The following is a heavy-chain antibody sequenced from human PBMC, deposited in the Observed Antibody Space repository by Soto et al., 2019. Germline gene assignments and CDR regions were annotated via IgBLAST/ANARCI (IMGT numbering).Heavy chain of an antibody. CDR2: IIPIFGTA. J-gene: IGHJ6*02. V-gene: IGHV1-69*13. D-gene: IGHD2-2*02. Sequence: SVKVSCKASGGTFSSYAISWVRQAPGQGLEWMGGIIPIFGTANYAQKFKGRVTITADESTSTAYMELSSLRSEDTAVYYCARDQVVVVPAAIEYYYYGMDVWGQGTTVTVPS. CDR1: GGTFSSYA. CDR3: ARDQVVVVPAAIEYYYYGMDV.